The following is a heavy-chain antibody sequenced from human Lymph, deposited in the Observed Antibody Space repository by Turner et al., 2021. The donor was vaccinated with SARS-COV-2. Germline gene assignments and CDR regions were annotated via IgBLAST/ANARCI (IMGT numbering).Heavy chain of an antibody. CDR3: ARSRDLQSRSRGVGLADY. Sequence: VELVQCGTVVKKHGASVKVSCKASGYTFTGYYMHWVRQAPGQGLEWMGWINPNSGGTNYPQKLQGRVTMTRDTSISRAYMELSRLSWDETAGYYGARSRDLQSRSRGVGLADYWGQGTLVTVSS. V-gene: IGHV1-2*02. CDR1: GYTFTGYY. J-gene: IGHJ4*02. CDR2: INPNSGGT. D-gene: IGHD3-10*01.